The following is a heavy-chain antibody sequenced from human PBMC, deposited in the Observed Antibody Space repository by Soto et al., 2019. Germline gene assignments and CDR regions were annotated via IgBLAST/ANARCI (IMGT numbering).Heavy chain of an antibody. J-gene: IGHJ6*02. CDR1: GFTFSDYY. Sequence: PGGSLRLSCAASGFTFSDYYMSWIRQAPGKGLEWVSYISSSGSTIYYADSVKGRFTISRDNAKNSLYLQMNSLRAEDTAVYYCARDRKLTMIDYYGMDVWGQGTTVTVSS. CDR2: ISSSGSTI. D-gene: IGHD3-22*01. CDR3: ARDRKLTMIDYYGMDV. V-gene: IGHV3-11*01.